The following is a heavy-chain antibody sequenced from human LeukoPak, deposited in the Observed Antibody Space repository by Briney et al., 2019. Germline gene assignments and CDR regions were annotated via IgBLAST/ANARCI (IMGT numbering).Heavy chain of an antibody. D-gene: IGHD1-26*01. Sequence: SVKVSCKASGGTFSSYAISWVRQAPGQGLEWMGGIIPIFGTANYAQKFQGRVTITTDESTSTAYMELRSLRSDDTAVYCCARQYSGSYSGDYWGQGTLVTVSS. V-gene: IGHV1-69*05. J-gene: IGHJ4*02. CDR1: GGTFSSYA. CDR3: ARQYSGSYSGDY. CDR2: IIPIFGTA.